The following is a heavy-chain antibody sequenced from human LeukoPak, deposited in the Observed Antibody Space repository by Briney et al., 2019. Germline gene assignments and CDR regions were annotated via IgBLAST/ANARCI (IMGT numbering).Heavy chain of an antibody. CDR1: GVTFISYG. Sequence: GGSLRLSCAVSGVTFISYGMQWVRQAPGKGLAWVSRINTDGSSTAYAGSVKGRFTISRDNSKNTLYLQMNSLRAEDTAVYYCAKDRTPYSRSGGYYLGAFDIWGHGTLVTVSS. V-gene: IGHV3-74*01. J-gene: IGHJ3*02. CDR3: AKDRTPYSRSGGYYLGAFDI. CDR2: INTDGSST. D-gene: IGHD3-10*01.